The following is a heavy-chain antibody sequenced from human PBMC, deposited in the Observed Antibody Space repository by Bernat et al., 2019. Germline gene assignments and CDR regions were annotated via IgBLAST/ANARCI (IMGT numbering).Heavy chain of an antibody. CDR3: ARGVGLLWFGELFGYYGMDV. CDR1: GFTFSSYA. J-gene: IGHJ6*02. V-gene: IGHV3-30*07. D-gene: IGHD3-10*01. Sequence: QVQLVESGGGVVQPGRSLRLSCAASGFTFSSYAMHWVRQAPGKGLEWVAVISYDGSKKYYADSVKGRFTISRDNSKNTLYLQMNSLRAEDTAVYYCARGVGLLWFGELFGYYGMDVWGQGTTVTVSS. CDR2: ISYDGSKK.